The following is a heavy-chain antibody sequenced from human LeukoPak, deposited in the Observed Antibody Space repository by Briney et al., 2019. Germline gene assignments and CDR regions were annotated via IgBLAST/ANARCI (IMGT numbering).Heavy chain of an antibody. J-gene: IGHJ3*02. Sequence: GGSLRLSCAASGFTFSSYDMTWVRQAPGRGLEWVSSIRPSGDNTYYADSVKGRFTISRDNAKNSLYLQVNSLRAEDTAVYYCARGSRFGVVGRDAFDIWGQGTVVTVSS. D-gene: IGHD3-3*01. V-gene: IGHV3-21*01. CDR1: GFTFSSYD. CDR2: IRPSGDNT. CDR3: ARGSRFGVVGRDAFDI.